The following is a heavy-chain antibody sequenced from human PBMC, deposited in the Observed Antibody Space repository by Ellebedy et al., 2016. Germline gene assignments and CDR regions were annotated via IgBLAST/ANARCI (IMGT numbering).Heavy chain of an antibody. CDR2: VTPILGIA. CDR3: ARDAGDYAAFDI. J-gene: IGHJ3*02. Sequence: SVKVSXXASGGTFSSYAISWVRQAPGQGLEWMGRVTPILGIASYAQKFQGRVTITADKSTSTAYMELSSLRSEDTAVYYCARDAGDYAAFDIWGQGTMVTVSS. CDR1: GGTFSSYA. V-gene: IGHV1-69*04. D-gene: IGHD4-17*01.